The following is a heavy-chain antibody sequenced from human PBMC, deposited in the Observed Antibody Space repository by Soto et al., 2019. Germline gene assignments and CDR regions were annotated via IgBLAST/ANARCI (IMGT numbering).Heavy chain of an antibody. CDR1: GFTFSSYG. CDR3: ARANGDFPFDY. J-gene: IGHJ4*02. D-gene: IGHD4-17*01. V-gene: IGHV3-33*01. CDR2: IWYDGSNK. Sequence: QVQLVESGGGVVQPGRSLRLSCAASGFTFSSYGMHWVRQAPVKGLEWVAVIWYDGSNKYYADAVKGRFTISRDNSKNTLYLQMNSLRAEDTAVYYCARANGDFPFDYWGQGTLVTVSS.